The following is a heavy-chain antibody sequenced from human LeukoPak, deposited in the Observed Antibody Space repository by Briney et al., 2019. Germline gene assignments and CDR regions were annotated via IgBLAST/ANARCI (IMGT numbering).Heavy chain of an antibody. D-gene: IGHD6-19*01. CDR1: GGSISSGGYS. V-gene: IGHV4-30-2*03. Sequence: PSETLSLTCAVSGGSISSGGYSWSWIRQPPGKGLEWIGYIYHSGSTYYNPSLKSRVTISVDTSKNQFSLKLSSVTAADTAVYYCARLPVAGTAYPDNDYWGQGTLVTVSS. CDR2: IYHSGST. J-gene: IGHJ4*02. CDR3: ARLPVAGTAYPDNDY.